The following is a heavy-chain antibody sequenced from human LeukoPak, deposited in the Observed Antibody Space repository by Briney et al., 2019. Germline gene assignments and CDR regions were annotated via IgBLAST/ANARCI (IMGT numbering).Heavy chain of an antibody. CDR3: ARTPTAMVTPFFDY. Sequence: ASVKVSCKASGYTFTSYGISWVRQAPGQGLEWMGWISAYNGNTNYAQKLQGRVTMTTDTSTSTAYMELRSLRSDDTAVYYCARTPTAMVTPFFDYWGQGTLVTVSS. V-gene: IGHV1-18*01. CDR1: GYTFTSYG. D-gene: IGHD5-18*01. J-gene: IGHJ4*02. CDR2: ISAYNGNT.